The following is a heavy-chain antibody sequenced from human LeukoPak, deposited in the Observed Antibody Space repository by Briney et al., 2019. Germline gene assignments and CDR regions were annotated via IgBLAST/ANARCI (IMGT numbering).Heavy chain of an antibody. CDR1: GYTFTSYG. V-gene: IGHV1-18*01. Sequence: ASVKVSCKASGYTFTSYGISWVRQAPGQGLEWMGWISAYNGNTNYAQKFQGRVTLTADESTSTAYMELSSLRSEDTAVYYCARFEIGAAARAAAPNDYWGQGTLVTVSS. CDR2: ISAYNGNT. CDR3: ARFEIGAAARAAAPNDY. J-gene: IGHJ4*02. D-gene: IGHD6-13*01.